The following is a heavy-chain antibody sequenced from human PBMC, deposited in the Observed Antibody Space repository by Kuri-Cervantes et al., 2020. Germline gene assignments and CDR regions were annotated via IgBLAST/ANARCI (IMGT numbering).Heavy chain of an antibody. J-gene: IGHJ1*01. V-gene: IGHV3-74*01. Sequence: GGSLRLSCAASGFTFSSYWMHWVRQAPGKGLVWVSRINSDESSTSYADSVKGRFTISRDNAKNTLYLQMNSLRAEDTAVYYCAKVKRVAATPEYFQHWGQGTLVTVSS. CDR3: AKVKRVAATPEYFQH. CDR2: INSDESST. D-gene: IGHD2-15*01. CDR1: GFTFSSYW.